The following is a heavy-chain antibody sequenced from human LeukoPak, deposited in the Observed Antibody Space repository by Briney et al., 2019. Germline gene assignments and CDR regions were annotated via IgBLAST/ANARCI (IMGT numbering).Heavy chain of an antibody. D-gene: IGHD3-16*01. CDR1: GDSIGSYY. CDR3: ARGRSYADY. J-gene: IGHJ4*02. V-gene: IGHV4-4*07. Sequence: SETLSLTCTVSGDSIGSYYWSWIRQPAGKGLQWIGRIYTSGSTMYNPSLKSRVTMSVDTSKNQFSLKLRSVTAADTAVYYCARGRSYADYWGQGTLVTVSS. CDR2: IYTSGST.